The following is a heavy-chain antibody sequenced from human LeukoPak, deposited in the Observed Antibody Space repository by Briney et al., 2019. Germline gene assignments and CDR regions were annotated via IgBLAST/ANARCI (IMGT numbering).Heavy chain of an antibody. Sequence: SGTLSLTCTVSGGSISSGDYYWSWIRQPPGKGLEWIGYIYYSGSTYYNPSLKSRVTISVDTSKNQFSLKLSSVTAADTAVYYCARDYPEAEEYSSGYKGLDVWGQGTTVTVSS. J-gene: IGHJ6*02. D-gene: IGHD3-22*01. CDR2: IYYSGST. CDR3: ARDYPEAEEYSSGYKGLDV. CDR1: GGSISSGDYY. V-gene: IGHV4-30-4*01.